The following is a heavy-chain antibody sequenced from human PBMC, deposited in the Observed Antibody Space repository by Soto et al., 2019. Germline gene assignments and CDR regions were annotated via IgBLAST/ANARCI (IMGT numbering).Heavy chain of an antibody. V-gene: IGHV3-23*01. D-gene: IGHD3-10*01. J-gene: IGHJ4*02. CDR3: AKVHGSGTYYNFPDY. CDR2: ISDSGGST. Sequence: GGSLRLSCAASGFTFSTYAMSWVRQAPGKGLEWVSTISDSGGSTYYADSVKGRFTISRDNSKNTLYLLMNSLSAEDTALYYCAKVHGSGTYYNFPDYWGQGNLVNVSS. CDR1: GFTFSTYA.